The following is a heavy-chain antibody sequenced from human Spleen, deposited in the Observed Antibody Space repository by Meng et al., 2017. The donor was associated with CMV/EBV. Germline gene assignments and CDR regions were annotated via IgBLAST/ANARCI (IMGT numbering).Heavy chain of an antibody. CDR1: GYKFTNNW. CDR3: ANRYCGSTTCILYAFDI. Sequence: GESLKISCKGSGYKFTNNWIGWVRQMPGKGLEWMGIIYLGDFETRYGPSFQGQVTISADKPSNTVFLQWNSLKASDTAIYYCANRYCGSTTCILYAFDIWGHGTMVTVSS. V-gene: IGHV5-51*04. CDR2: IYLGDFET. J-gene: IGHJ3*02. D-gene: IGHD2-2*01.